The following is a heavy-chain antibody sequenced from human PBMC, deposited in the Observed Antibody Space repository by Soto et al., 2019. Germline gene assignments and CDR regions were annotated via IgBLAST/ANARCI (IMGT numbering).Heavy chain of an antibody. Sequence: QVQLVQSGAEVKKPGASVTVSCKTSGYTFSNYGINWVRQAPGQGLEWMGWISGYNGTTNYAQTVQRRVTMTTDTATATVYMELGGLKSDDTAISDCSRFIMVGGRCAPNLYHGMEDRGQGTTVAVSA. V-gene: IGHV1-18*01. D-gene: IGHD3-10*01. CDR1: GYTFSNYG. J-gene: IGHJ6*01. CDR2: ISGYNGTT. CDR3: SRFIMVGGRCAPNLYHGMED.